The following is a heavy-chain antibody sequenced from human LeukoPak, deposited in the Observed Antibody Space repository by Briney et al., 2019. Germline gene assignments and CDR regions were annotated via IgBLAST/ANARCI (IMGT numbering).Heavy chain of an antibody. D-gene: IGHD5-18*01. CDR1: GYTFIDYY. Sequence: ASVKVSCKVSGYTFIDYYMHWVRQAPGQGLEWMGWINPNSGGTKFAQKFQGRVTMTRDTSISTAYMELIRLRSEDTAVYYCARDNGGTAMAYYYYYYMDVWGKGTTVIISS. J-gene: IGHJ6*03. CDR3: ARDNGGTAMAYYYYYYMDV. V-gene: IGHV1-2*02. CDR2: INPNSGGT.